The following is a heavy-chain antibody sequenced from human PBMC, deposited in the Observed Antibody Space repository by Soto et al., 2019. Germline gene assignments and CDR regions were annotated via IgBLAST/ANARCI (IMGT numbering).Heavy chain of an antibody. D-gene: IGHD6-6*01. CDR2: IIPIFGTA. CDR3: ARAQLGGPNYYSYYGMDV. V-gene: IGHV1-69*13. Sequence: GASVKVSCKASGYTFTSYGISWVRQAPGQGLEWMGWIIPIFGTANYAQKFQGRVTITADESTSTAYMELSSLRSEDTAVYYCARAQLGGPNYYSYYGMDVWGQGTTVTVSS. CDR1: GYTFTSYG. J-gene: IGHJ6*02.